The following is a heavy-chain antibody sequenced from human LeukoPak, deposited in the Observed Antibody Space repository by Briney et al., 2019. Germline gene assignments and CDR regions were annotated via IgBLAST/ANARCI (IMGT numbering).Heavy chain of an antibody. CDR1: GFTFSSYG. CDR2: ISYDGSNK. D-gene: IGHD4-17*01. J-gene: IGHJ3*02. Sequence: GRSLRLSCAASGFTFSSYGMHWVRQAPGTGLEWVAVISYDGSNKYYADSVKGRFTISRDNSKNTLYLQMNSLRAEDTAVYYCAKGRAPYGDYVEIILGDAFDIWGQGTMVTVSS. V-gene: IGHV3-30*18. CDR3: AKGRAPYGDYVEIILGDAFDI.